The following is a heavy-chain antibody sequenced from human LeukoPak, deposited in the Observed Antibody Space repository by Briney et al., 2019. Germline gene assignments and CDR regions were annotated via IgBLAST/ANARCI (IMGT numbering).Heavy chain of an antibody. J-gene: IGHJ4*02. CDR1: GYTFTGYY. Sequence: ASVKVSCKASGYTFTGYYMHWVRQAPGQGLEWMGWINPNSGGTNYAQKFQGRVTMTRDTSISTAYMELSRLRSDDTAVYYCAREYSSSWVTFDYWGQGTLVTVSS. V-gene: IGHV1-2*02. CDR3: AREYSSSWVTFDY. CDR2: INPNSGGT. D-gene: IGHD6-13*01.